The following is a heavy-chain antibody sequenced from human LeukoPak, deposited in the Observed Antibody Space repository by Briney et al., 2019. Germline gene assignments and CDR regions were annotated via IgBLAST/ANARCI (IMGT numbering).Heavy chain of an antibody. V-gene: IGHV4-34*01. CDR1: GGSFSGYY. J-gene: IGHJ4*02. Sequence: PSETQSLTCAVYGGSFSGYYWSWIRQPPGKGLEWIGEINHSGSTNYNPSLKSRVTISVDTSKNQFSLKLSSVTAADTAVYYCARGLVDTAMVNWGQGTLVTVSS. CDR2: INHSGST. D-gene: IGHD5-18*01. CDR3: ARGLVDTAMVN.